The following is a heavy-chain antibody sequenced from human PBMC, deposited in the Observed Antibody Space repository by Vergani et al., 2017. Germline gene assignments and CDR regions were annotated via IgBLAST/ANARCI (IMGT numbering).Heavy chain of an antibody. CDR2: IYYSGST. CDR3: ARDRYYDSSGYYYGTLDY. J-gene: IGHJ4*02. D-gene: IGHD3-22*01. V-gene: IGHV4-39*07. CDR1: GGSISSSSYY. Sequence: QLQLQESGPGLVKPSETLSLTCTVSGGSISSSSYYWGWIRQPPGKGLEWIGSIYYSGSTYYNPSLKSRVTISVDTSKNQFSLKLSSVTAADTAVYYCARDRYYDSSGYYYGTLDYWGQGTLVTVSS.